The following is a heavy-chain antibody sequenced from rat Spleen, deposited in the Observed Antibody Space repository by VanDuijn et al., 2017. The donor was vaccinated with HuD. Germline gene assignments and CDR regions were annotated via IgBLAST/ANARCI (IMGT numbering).Heavy chain of an antibody. CDR2: ITDRGDST. CDR3: TTGVY. J-gene: IGHJ2*01. CDR1: GFIVSTYD. Sequence: EVQLVESGGGLVQPGRSMKLSCAASGFIVSTYDVAWVRQAPTKGLEWVASITDRGDSTYYRDSVQGRFTISRDNAKTTLYLQMGSLRSEDTATYYCTTGVYWGQGVMVTVSS. V-gene: IGHV5-27*01.